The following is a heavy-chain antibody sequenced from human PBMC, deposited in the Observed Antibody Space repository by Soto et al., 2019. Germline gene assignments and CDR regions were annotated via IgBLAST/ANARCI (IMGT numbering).Heavy chain of an antibody. J-gene: IGHJ6*02. V-gene: IGHV2-5*02. D-gene: IGHD3-10*01. CDR3: VRNWRYYGGDYYYGMDA. Sequence: ITLKESGPTLVKPTQTLTLTCTFSGFSLNTGGVGVGWVRQPRGKAMEWLALIYWDDDERYRPSLRSRLNITXDPTXNXMVLTMTNMDPEDTATYYCVRNWRYYGGDYYYGMDAWGQGTTVTVSS. CDR1: GFSLNTGGVG. CDR2: IYWDDDE.